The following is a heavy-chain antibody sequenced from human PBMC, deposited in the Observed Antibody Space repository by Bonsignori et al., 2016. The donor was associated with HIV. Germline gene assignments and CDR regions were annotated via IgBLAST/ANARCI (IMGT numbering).Heavy chain of an antibody. Sequence: QVQLVQSESEVKKPGASVKVSYKLSEHISTTFSMHWVRQAPGKGLEWMGGFEPGFGETIYAQDFQGRVTMTDDTSTDTAYMELSSLRSEDTAVYFCASSSHGPYY. CDR3: ASSSHGPYY. V-gene: IGHV1-24*01. J-gene: IGHJ6*01. CDR2: FEPGFGET. CDR1: EHISTTFS. D-gene: IGHD5-24*01.